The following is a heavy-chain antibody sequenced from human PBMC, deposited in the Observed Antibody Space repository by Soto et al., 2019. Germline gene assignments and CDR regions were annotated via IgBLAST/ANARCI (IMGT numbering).Heavy chain of an antibody. CDR1: GFTFSSYA. J-gene: IGHJ4*02. CDR3: ASIYCTNGVCYPIHFDY. V-gene: IGHV3-30-3*01. Sequence: GGSLRLSCAVSGFTFSSYAMHWVRQAPGKGLEWVAVISYDGSNKYYADSVKGRFTISRDNSKNTLYLQMNSLRAEDTAVYYCASIYCTNGVCYPIHFDYWGQGTLVTVSS. CDR2: ISYDGSNK. D-gene: IGHD2-8*01.